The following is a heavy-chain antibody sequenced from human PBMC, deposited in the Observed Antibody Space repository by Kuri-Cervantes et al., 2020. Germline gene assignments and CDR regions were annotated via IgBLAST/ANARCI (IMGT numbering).Heavy chain of an antibody. J-gene: IGHJ3*02. CDR2: IWYDGSNK. CDR1: GFTFSSYG. V-gene: IGHV3-33*01. CDR3: ARDRTNDYDFWSGYRGGAFDI. Sequence: GGSLRLSCAASGFTFSSYGMHWVRQAPGKGLEWVAVIWYDGSNKYYADSVKGRFTISRDNSKNTLYLQMNSLRAEDTAVYYCARDRTNDYDFWSGYRGGAFDIWGQGTMVTVSS. D-gene: IGHD3-3*01.